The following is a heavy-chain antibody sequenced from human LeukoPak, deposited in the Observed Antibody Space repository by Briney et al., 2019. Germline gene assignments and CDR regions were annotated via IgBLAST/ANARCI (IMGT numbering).Heavy chain of an antibody. CDR2: IYAGDSGT. CDR1: GYSFTNYW. V-gene: IGHV5-51*01. J-gene: IGHJ6*02. CDR3: ARRGSSSDGNFGMDV. Sequence: GESLKISCKGSGYSFTNYWIGWVRQMPGKGLEWMGIIYAGDSGTRYSPSFQGQVTISADKSISTAYLQWSSLKASDTAMYFCARRGSSSDGNFGMDVWGQGTTVTVSS. D-gene: IGHD6-6*01.